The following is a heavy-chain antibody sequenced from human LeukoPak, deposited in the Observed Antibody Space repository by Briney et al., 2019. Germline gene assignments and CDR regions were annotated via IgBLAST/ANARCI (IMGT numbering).Heavy chain of an antibody. V-gene: IGHV1-2*02. J-gene: IGHJ4*02. CDR3: ARDPGVGAY. CDR2: INPNSGGT. D-gene: IGHD1-26*01. Sequence: ASVKVSCKASGYTFTSYGISWVRQAPGRGLEWMGWINPNSGGTNYAQKFQGRVTMTRDTSISTAYMELSRLRSDDTAVYYCARDPGVGAYWGQGTLVTVSS. CDR1: GYTFTSYG.